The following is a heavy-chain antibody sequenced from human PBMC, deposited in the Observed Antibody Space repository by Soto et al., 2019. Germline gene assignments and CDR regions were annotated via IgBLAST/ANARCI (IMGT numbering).Heavy chain of an antibody. CDR3: ARDRRSNSYGFVY. V-gene: IGHV3-33*01. CDR1: GFTFSSYG. D-gene: IGHD5-18*01. J-gene: IGHJ4*02. CDR2: IWYDGSNK. Sequence: GGSLRLSCAASGFTFSSYGMHWVRQAPGKGLEWVAVIWYDGSNKYYADSVKGRFTISRDNSKNTLYLQMNSLRAEDMAVYYCARDRRSNSYGFVYWGQGTLVTVSS.